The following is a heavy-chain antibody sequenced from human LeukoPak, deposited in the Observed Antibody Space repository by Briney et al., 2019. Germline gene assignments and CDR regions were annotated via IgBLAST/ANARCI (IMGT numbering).Heavy chain of an antibody. D-gene: IGHD3-10*01. CDR2: IYSGGST. Sequence: GRSLRLSCAASGFTVSSNYMSWVRQAPGKGLEWVSVIYSGGSTYYADSVKGRFTISRDNSKNTLYLQMNSLRAEDTAVYYCARVAFGEFVNWFDPWGQGTLVTVSS. CDR3: ARVAFGEFVNWFDP. CDR1: GFTVSSNY. J-gene: IGHJ5*02. V-gene: IGHV3-66*01.